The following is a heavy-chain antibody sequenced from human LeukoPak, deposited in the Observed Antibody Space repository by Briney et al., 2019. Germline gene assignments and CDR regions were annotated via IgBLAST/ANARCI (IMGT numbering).Heavy chain of an antibody. Sequence: SETLSLTCTVSGGSISSSSYYWGWIRQPPGKGLEWIGSIYYSGSTYYNPSLKSRVTISVDTSKNQFSLKLSSVTAADTAVYYCARWRGTVTTRGSAFDYWGQGTLVTVSS. CDR2: IYYSGST. CDR1: GGSISSSSYY. CDR3: ARWRGTVTTRGSAFDY. V-gene: IGHV4-39*07. D-gene: IGHD4-17*01. J-gene: IGHJ4*02.